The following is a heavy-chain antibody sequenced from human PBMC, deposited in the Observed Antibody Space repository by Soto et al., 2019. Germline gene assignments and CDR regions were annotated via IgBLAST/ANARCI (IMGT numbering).Heavy chain of an antibody. D-gene: IGHD3-10*01. V-gene: IGHV4-59*01. Sequence: SETLSLTCTVSGDSISGYYWSWIRQPPGKGLEWIGYIFGSGTTNYESSLKSRAIISLDTSKNQFSLKLTSVTAGDSAMYYCATRPPGDTWVPYFDYWGQGILVTVSS. J-gene: IGHJ4*02. CDR2: IFGSGTT. CDR1: GDSISGYY. CDR3: ATRPPGDTWVPYFDY.